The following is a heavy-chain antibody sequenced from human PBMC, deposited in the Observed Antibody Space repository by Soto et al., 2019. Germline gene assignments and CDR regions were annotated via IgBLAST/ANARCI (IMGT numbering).Heavy chain of an antibody. CDR3: ARGGGVGVAGSAAFDM. CDR2: MNPATGAA. Sequence: QLHLVQSGAVVKKPGASVTVSCSASGYPVTAYYMHWVRQAPGRGLEWMGGMNPATGAAKYTQTFDGRYTMTRNMSTSTVFMELSGLTSEDTAVFYWARGGGVGVAGSAAFDMWGQGTLVTVSS. CDR1: GYPVTAYY. J-gene: IGHJ3*02. D-gene: IGHD3-3*01. V-gene: IGHV1-2*02.